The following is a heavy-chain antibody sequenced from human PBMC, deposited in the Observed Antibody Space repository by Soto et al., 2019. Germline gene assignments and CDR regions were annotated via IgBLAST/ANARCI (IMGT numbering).Heavy chain of an antibody. CDR1: GFTFSNYS. D-gene: IGHD1-26*01. Sequence: PGGPPRPSCAASGFTFSNYSMSWVRQAPGRGLEWVSALSISGGSTYYADSVKGRFTISRDNSRNTLFLQMNSLRAEDTALYYCAKGVRWELPLDYWGQGMLVTVSS. CDR3: AKGVRWELPLDY. J-gene: IGHJ4*02. V-gene: IGHV3-23*01. CDR2: LSISGGST.